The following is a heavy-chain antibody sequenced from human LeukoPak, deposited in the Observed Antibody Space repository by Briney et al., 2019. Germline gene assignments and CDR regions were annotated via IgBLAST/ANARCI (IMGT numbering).Heavy chain of an antibody. D-gene: IGHD3-22*01. CDR1: GFTFTNAW. V-gene: IGHV3-15*07. CDR2: IKRKTDGGTT. J-gene: IGHJ4*02. Sequence: GGSLRLSCAASGFTFTNAWMNWVRQAPGKGLEWVGRIKRKTDGGTTDYAAPVKGRFTISRDDSKNTLFLQMNSLKTEDTAMYYCATASRGYVDYWGQGTLVAVSS. CDR3: ATASRGYVDY.